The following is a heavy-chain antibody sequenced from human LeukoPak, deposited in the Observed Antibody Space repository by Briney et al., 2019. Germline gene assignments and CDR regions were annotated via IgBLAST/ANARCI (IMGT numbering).Heavy chain of an antibody. CDR3: ATVHYDYVWGSYRYNNWFDP. Sequence: PSETLSLTCTVSGGSISSSSYYWSWIRQPPGKGLEWIGEINHSGSTNYNPSPKSRVTISVDTSKNQFSLKLSSVTAADTAVYYCATVHYDYVWGSYRYNNWFDPWGQGTLVTVSS. CDR2: INHSGST. D-gene: IGHD3-16*02. V-gene: IGHV4-39*07. CDR1: GGSISSSSYY. J-gene: IGHJ5*02.